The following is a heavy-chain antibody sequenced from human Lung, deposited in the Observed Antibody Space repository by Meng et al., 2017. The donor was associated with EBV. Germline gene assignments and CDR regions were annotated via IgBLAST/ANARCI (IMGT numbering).Heavy chain of an antibody. V-gene: IGHV4-34*01. D-gene: IGHD2-15*01. J-gene: IGHJ4*02. CDR1: VGSFNTYY. CDR3: ARGVLLPDY. CDR2: INHRGRT. Sequence: QLQLQQLGAGLLKPSQTLSLTCAVYVGSFNTYYLIWIRQPPGQGLEWIGEINHRGRTKYNPSLKSRVTISVDASKNQFSLNLTSVTAADTAVYYCARGVLLPDYWGQGTLVTVSS.